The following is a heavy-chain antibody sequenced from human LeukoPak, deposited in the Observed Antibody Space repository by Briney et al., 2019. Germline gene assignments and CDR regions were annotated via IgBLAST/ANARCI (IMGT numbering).Heavy chain of an antibody. Sequence: SETLSLTCTVSGGSISSYYWSWIRQPAGKGLEWIGRIYTSGSTNYNPSLKSRVTMSVDTSKNQFSLKLSSVTAADTAVYFCASQIVYYYDSSGYYVYFDYWGQGTLVTVSS. CDR3: ASQIVYYYDSSGYYVYFDY. CDR1: GGSISSYY. CDR2: IYTSGST. J-gene: IGHJ4*02. V-gene: IGHV4-4*07. D-gene: IGHD3-22*01.